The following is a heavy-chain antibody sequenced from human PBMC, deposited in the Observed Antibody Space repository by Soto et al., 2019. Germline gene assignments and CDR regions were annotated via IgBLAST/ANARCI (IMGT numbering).Heavy chain of an antibody. V-gene: IGHV3-21*01. Sequence: KAGGSLRLSCAASGFTFSSYSMNWVRQAPGKGLEWVSSISSSSSYIYYADSVKGRFTISRDNAKNSLYLQMNSLRAEDTAVYYCARDGWRENYGQRYYYYGMDVWGQGTTVTVSS. CDR1: GFTFSSYS. J-gene: IGHJ6*02. D-gene: IGHD1-7*01. CDR2: ISSSSSYI. CDR3: ARDGWRENYGQRYYYYGMDV.